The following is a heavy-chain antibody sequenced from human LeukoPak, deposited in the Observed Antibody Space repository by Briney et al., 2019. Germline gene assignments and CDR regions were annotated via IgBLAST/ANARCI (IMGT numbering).Heavy chain of an antibody. CDR1: GFTFSSYW. CDR3: ARDQYDFWSGLDY. D-gene: IGHD3-3*01. J-gene: IGHJ4*02. Sequence: GGSLRLSCAASGFTFSSYWMHWVRQAPGKGLVWVSRINTDGSSTSYADSVKGRFTISRDNAKNSLYLQMNSLRAEDTAVYYCARDQYDFWSGLDYWGQGTLVTVSS. V-gene: IGHV3-74*01. CDR2: INTDGSST.